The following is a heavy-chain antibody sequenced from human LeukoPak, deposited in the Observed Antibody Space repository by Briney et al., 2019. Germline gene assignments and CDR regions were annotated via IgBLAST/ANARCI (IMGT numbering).Heavy chain of an antibody. CDR2: ISSSGNDI. J-gene: IGHJ3*02. CDR3: ARVNPYYYDSGGYYSKTFDI. D-gene: IGHD3-22*01. CDR1: GFTFSSYE. V-gene: IGHV3-48*03. Sequence: GGSLRLSCAASGFTFSSYEMNWVRQAPGKGLEWVSYISSSGNDIYYADSVKGRFTISRDSAKNSLYLQMNSLRAEDTAVYYCARVNPYYYDSGGYYSKTFDIWGQGTMVTVSS.